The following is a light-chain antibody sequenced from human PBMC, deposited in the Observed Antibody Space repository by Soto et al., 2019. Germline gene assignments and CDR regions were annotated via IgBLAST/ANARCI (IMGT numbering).Light chain of an antibody. Sequence: EIVLTQSPATLSLSPGVRATLSCRASQSVSSYLAWYQQKPGQAPRLLIYDASNRATGIPARFSGSGSGTDFTLTISSLEPEDFAVYYCQQRSNWQYTFGQGTKLEIK. CDR1: QSVSSY. CDR2: DAS. V-gene: IGKV3-11*01. CDR3: QQRSNWQYT. J-gene: IGKJ2*01.